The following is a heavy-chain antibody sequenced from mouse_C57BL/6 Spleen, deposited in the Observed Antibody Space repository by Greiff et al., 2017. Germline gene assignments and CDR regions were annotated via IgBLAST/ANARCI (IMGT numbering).Heavy chain of an antibody. Sequence: LVESGGGLVQPGGSLSLSCAASGFTFTDYYMSWVRQPPGKALEWLGFIRNKANGYTTEYSASVKGRFTISRDNSQSILYLQMNALRAEDSATYYCARYYYGTDYAMDYWGQGTSVTVSS. D-gene: IGHD1-1*01. CDR1: GFTFTDYY. CDR2: IRNKANGYTT. CDR3: ARYYYGTDYAMDY. V-gene: IGHV7-3*01. J-gene: IGHJ4*01.